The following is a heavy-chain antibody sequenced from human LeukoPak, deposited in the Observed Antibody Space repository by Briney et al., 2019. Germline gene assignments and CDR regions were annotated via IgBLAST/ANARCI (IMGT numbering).Heavy chain of an antibody. CDR1: GFAFSNYT. D-gene: IGHD5-24*01. CDR3: AREMATNTNWFDP. J-gene: IGHJ5*02. CDR2: ISYDGSNK. V-gene: IGHV3-30*04. Sequence: GGSLRLSCAASGFAFSNYTMHWVRQAPGKGLEWLALISYDGSNKYYADSVKGRFTISRDNSKNTLYLQMNSLRAEDTAVYYCAREMATNTNWFDPWGQGTLVTVSS.